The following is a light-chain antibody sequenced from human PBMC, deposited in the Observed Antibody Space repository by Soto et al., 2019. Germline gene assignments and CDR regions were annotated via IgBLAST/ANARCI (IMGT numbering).Light chain of an antibody. V-gene: IGLV2-14*01. Sequence: QSALTQPASVSGSPGQSITISCTGTSSDVGGFNYVSWYQQHPGKAPKLIIYEVRTRPSGVSNRFSGSKSGNTASLAISGLQAEDEADYFCKSYASSRIDYVFGTGTKLTVL. CDR3: KSYASSRIDYV. J-gene: IGLJ1*01. CDR2: EVR. CDR1: SSDVGGFNY.